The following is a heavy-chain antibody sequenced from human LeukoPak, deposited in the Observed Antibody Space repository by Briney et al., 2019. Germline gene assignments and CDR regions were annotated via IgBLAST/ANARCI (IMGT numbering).Heavy chain of an antibody. Sequence: PSETLSLTCTVSGGSISSSSYYWGWIRQPPGKGLEWIGSIYYSGSTYYNPSLKSRVTISVDTSKNQFSLKLSSVTAADTAVYYCARRSRSGWYRYWGQGTLVTVSS. CDR1: GGSISSSSYY. D-gene: IGHD6-19*01. CDR2: IYYSGST. J-gene: IGHJ4*02. V-gene: IGHV4-39*01. CDR3: ARRSRSGWYRY.